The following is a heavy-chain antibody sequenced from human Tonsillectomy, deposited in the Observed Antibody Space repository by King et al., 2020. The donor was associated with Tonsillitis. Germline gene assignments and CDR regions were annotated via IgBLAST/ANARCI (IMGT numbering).Heavy chain of an antibody. CDR3: ARDRGDYYDTSGPFDY. CDR2: ISYDGSKK. V-gene: IGHV3-30*01. Sequence: VQLVESGGGVVQPGRSLRVSCVASRFTFSSYTMHWVRQAPGKGLEWVAVISYDGSKKYYADSVKGRFTISRDDSKNTLYLQMNSLRAEDTAVYYCARDRGDYYDTSGPFDYWGQGALVTVSS. CDR1: RFTFSSYT. D-gene: IGHD3-22*01. J-gene: IGHJ4*02.